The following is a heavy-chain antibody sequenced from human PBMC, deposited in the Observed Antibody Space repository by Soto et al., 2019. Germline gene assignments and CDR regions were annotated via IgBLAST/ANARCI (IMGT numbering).Heavy chain of an antibody. CDR3: ARDPGDYYDSSGYYYNY. V-gene: IGHV3-30-3*01. D-gene: IGHD3-22*01. CDR1: GFTFSSYA. Sequence: QVQLVESGGGVVQPGRSLRLSCAASGFTFSSYAMHWVRQAPGKGLEWVAVISYDGSNKYYADSVKGRFTISRDNSKNTLYLQMNSLRADDTAVYYCARDPGDYYDSSGYYYNYWGQGTLVTVSS. CDR2: ISYDGSNK. J-gene: IGHJ4*02.